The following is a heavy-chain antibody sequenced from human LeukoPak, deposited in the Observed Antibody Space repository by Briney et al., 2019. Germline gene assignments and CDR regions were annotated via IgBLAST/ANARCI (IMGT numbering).Heavy chain of an antibody. CDR1: GGSISSSSYY. CDR2: IYYSGST. V-gene: IGHV4-39*01. J-gene: IGHJ4*02. Sequence: SETLSLTCTVSGGSISSSSYYWGWIRQPPGKGLEWIGSIYYSGSTYYNPSLKSRVTISVDTSRNQFSLTLSSVTAADTAVYYCARPGYCTNGVCPRDWGQGTLVTVSS. CDR3: ARPGYCTNGVCPRD. D-gene: IGHD2-8*01.